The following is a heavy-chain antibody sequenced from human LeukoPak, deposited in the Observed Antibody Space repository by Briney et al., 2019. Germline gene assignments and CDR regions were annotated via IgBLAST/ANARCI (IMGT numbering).Heavy chain of an antibody. CDR2: INHSGST. J-gene: IGHJ6*03. Sequence: SETLSLTCAVYGGSFSGYYWSWIRQSPGKGLEWIGEINHSGSTNYNPSLKSRVTISVDTSKNQFSLKLSSVTAADTAVYYCARRVRYFGWLLSGGRYYMDVWGKGTTVTISS. V-gene: IGHV4-34*01. D-gene: IGHD3-9*01. CDR3: ARRVRYFGWLLSGGRYYMDV. CDR1: GGSFSGYY.